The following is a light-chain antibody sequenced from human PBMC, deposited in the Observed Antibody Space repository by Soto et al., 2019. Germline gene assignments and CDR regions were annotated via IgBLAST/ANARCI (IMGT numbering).Light chain of an antibody. V-gene: IGKV3-15*01. Sequence: EIVVTQSPATLSVSRGERATLSCRASQSVGNNFAWYQQKPGQAPRLLIFATSTWATGVPARFSGSGSGTEFTLTISSLQSEDFAVYYCQQYGDWPLTFGGGAKVEIE. CDR3: QQYGDWPLT. CDR1: QSVGNN. CDR2: ATS. J-gene: IGKJ4*01.